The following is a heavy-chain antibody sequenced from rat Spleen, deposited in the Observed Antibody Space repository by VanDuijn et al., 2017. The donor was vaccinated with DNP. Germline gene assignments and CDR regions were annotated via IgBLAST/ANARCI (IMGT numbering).Heavy chain of an antibody. V-gene: IGHV3-3*01. Sequence: EVQLQESGPGLVTPSQSLSLTCSVTGHSITKDYRWNWLRKFPGNKLEWMGYINSAGRTNYNPSLKSRISITRDISKNQFFLQVDSITTEDTATYYCATHRGYWGQGVMVTVSS. D-gene: IGHD1-12*01. CDR1: GHSITKDYR. CDR2: INSAGRT. J-gene: IGHJ2*01. CDR3: ATHRGY.